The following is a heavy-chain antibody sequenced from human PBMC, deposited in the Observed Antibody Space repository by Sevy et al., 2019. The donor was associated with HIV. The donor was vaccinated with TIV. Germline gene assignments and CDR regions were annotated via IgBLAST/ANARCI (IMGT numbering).Heavy chain of an antibody. D-gene: IGHD4-17*01. V-gene: IGHV1-24*01. Sequence: ASVKVSCKVSGYTLTELSMHWVRQAPGKGLEWMGSFDTEDGETLYAQKFQGRVTMTEDTSKDKAYMELGSLRSEDTAVYYCATNTDYGDSDYWGQGTLVTVSS. J-gene: IGHJ4*02. CDR3: ATNTDYGDSDY. CDR1: GYTLTELS. CDR2: FDTEDGET.